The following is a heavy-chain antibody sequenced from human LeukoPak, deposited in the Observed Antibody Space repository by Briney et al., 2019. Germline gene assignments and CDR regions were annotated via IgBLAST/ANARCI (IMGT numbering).Heavy chain of an antibody. D-gene: IGHD4-17*01. J-gene: IGHJ4*02. CDR3: AKDLYHTITTVTPDY. CDR2: ISWNSGSI. CDR1: GFTFSDYY. Sequence: GGSLRLSCAASGFTFSDYYMTWICQAPGKGLEWVSGISWNSGSIGYADSVKGRFTISRDNAKNSLYLQMNSLRAEDMALYYCAKDLYHTITTVTPDYWGQGTLVTVSS. V-gene: IGHV3-9*03.